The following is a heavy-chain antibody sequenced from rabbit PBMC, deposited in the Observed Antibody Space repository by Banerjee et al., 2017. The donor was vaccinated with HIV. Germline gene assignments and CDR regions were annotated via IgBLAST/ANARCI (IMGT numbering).Heavy chain of an antibody. CDR2: IYAGSSGST. CDR1: GFSFSSSYY. Sequence: QSLEESGGDLVKPGASLTLTCTASGFSFSSSYYMCWVRQAPGKGLEWIACIYAGSSGSTYYASWAKGRFTISKTSSTTVTLQMTSLTAADTATYFCARSNFYAGYAYAPNLWGPGTLVTVS. D-gene: IGHD6-1*01. CDR3: ARSNFYAGYAYAPNL. J-gene: IGHJ4*01. V-gene: IGHV1S40*01.